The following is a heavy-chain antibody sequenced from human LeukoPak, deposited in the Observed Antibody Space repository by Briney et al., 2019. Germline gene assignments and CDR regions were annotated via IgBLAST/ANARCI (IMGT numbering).Heavy chain of an antibody. CDR3: ASRACSSTSRYYY. D-gene: IGHD2-2*01. Sequence: NTDGSSTDYADSVKGRFTISRDNAKNTLYLQMNSLRAEDTAVYYCASRACSSTSRYYYWGQGTLVTVSS. J-gene: IGHJ4*02. CDR2: NTDGSST. V-gene: IGHV3-74*01.